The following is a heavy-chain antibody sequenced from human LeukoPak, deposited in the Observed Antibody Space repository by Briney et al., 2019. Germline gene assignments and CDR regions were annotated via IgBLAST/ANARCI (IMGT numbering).Heavy chain of an antibody. J-gene: IGHJ4*02. Sequence: PGRSLRLSCAASGFTFDDYAMHWVRQAPGKGLEWVSGISWNSGGIGYADSVKGRFTISRDNAKNSLYLQMNSLRAEDTALYYCAKDKAPMITMVRGVTGGYFDYWGQGTLVTVSS. CDR1: GFTFDDYA. V-gene: IGHV3-9*01. D-gene: IGHD3-10*01. CDR3: AKDKAPMITMVRGVTGGYFDY. CDR2: ISWNSGGI.